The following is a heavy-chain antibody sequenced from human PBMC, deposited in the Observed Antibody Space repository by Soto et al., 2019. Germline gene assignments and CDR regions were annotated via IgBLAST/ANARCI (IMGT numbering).Heavy chain of an antibody. J-gene: IGHJ5*02. Sequence: QPVGSLRLSCAASGFTFSSYAMSWVRQAPGKGLEWVSAISGSGGSTYYADSVKGRFTISRDNSKNTLYLQMNSLRAEDTAVYYCAKCHTYSYYPGNNWFDPWGQGTLVTVSS. CDR3: AKCHTYSYYPGNNWFDP. D-gene: IGHD5-18*01. CDR2: ISGSGGST. V-gene: IGHV3-23*01. CDR1: GFTFSSYA.